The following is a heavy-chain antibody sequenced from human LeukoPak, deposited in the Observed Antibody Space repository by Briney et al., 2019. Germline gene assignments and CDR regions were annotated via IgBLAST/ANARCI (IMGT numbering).Heavy chain of an antibody. CDR2: ISGSGGST. CDR1: GFTFSSYA. V-gene: IGHV3-23*01. CDR3: GVYSSSWHDY. Sequence: GGSLSLSCAASGFTFSSYAMSWVRQAPGKGLEWVSVISGSGGSTNYADSVKGRFTISRDNSKNTLYLQMNSLRAEDTAVYYCGVYSSSWHDYWGQGTLVTVSS. D-gene: IGHD6-13*01. J-gene: IGHJ4*02.